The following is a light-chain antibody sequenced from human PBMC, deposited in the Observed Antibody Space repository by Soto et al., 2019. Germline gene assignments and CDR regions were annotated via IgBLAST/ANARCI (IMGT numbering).Light chain of an antibody. V-gene: IGKV3-20*01. CDR3: QQYGSSPI. Sequence: EIVLTQSPGTLSLFPGERATLSCRVSQRLTTRYVDGYQQKPGQAPRLLIYGASSRATGIPDRFSGGGSGISFTVTISRREAEDFAVDFCQQYGSSPIFGQVTRLEIQ. CDR2: GAS. J-gene: IGKJ5*01. CDR1: QRLTTRY.